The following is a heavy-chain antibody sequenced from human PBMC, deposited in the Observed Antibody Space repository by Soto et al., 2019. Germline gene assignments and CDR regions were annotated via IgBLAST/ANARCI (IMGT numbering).Heavy chain of an antibody. J-gene: IGHJ4*02. CDR3: TTLSSTWPTGGDY. D-gene: IGHD6-13*01. Sequence: GGSLRLSCAASGFTFSSYAMSWVRQAPGKGLEWVSAISGSGGSTYYADSVKGRFTISRDNSKNTLYLQMNSLRADDTAVYYCTTLSSTWPTGGDYWGQGTLVTVSS. V-gene: IGHV3-23*01. CDR2: ISGSGGST. CDR1: GFTFSSYA.